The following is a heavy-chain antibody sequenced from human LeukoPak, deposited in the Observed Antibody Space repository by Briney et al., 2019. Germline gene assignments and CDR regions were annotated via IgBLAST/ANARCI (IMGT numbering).Heavy chain of an antibody. D-gene: IGHD5-12*01. Sequence: GGSPRLSCAAPGFTFCSYAITWGRPGPGEGVGGGPDISGGGGNTYYADSVKGRFTISRDNSKNTLYLQMHSLRAEDTAVYYCAIYSGYGTNAFDIWGQGTMVTVSS. CDR3: AIYSGYGTNAFDI. V-gene: IGHV3-23*01. CDR1: GFTFCSYA. J-gene: IGHJ3*02. CDR2: ISGGGGNT.